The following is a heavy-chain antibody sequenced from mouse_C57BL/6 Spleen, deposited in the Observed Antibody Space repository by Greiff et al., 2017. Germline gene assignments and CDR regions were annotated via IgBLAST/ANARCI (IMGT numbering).Heavy chain of an antibody. V-gene: IGHV6-3*01. CDR3: TGRGTAMDY. J-gene: IGHJ4*01. CDR1: GFTFSNYW. CDR2: IRLKSDNYAT. Sequence: DVKLVESGGGLVQPGGSMKLSCVASGFTFSNYWMNWVRQSPEKGLEWVAQIRLKSDNYATHYAESVKGRFTISRDDSKSSVYLQMNNLRAEDTGIYYCTGRGTAMDYWGQGTSVTVSS.